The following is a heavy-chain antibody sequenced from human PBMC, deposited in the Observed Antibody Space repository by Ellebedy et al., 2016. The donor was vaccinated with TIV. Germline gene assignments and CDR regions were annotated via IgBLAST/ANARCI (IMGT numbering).Heavy chain of an antibody. CDR1: GFTFTSHS. CDR2: ISVGGGNI. J-gene: IGHJ5*02. Sequence: GESLKISCATSGFTFTSHSMNWVRQAPGKGLEWIAFISVGGGNISYADSVRGRFTISRDNAKNSLYLQMNSLTVDDTAVYYCARSAVPGYESFNWFDPWGQGTLVTVSS. CDR3: ARSAVPGYESFNWFDP. D-gene: IGHD5-12*01. V-gene: IGHV3-48*04.